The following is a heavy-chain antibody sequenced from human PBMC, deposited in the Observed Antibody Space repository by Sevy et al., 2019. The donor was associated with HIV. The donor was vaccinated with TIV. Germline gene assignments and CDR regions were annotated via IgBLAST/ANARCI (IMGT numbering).Heavy chain of an antibody. CDR2: ISSSGSTI. CDR1: GFTFSDYY. Sequence: GGSLRLSCAASGFTFSDYYMSWIRQAPGKGLEWVSYISSSGSTIYYADSVKGRFTISRDNAKNSLYLQMNSLRAEDTAVYYCARAPGSTVTTFALTDGMDVWGQGTTVTVSS. V-gene: IGHV3-11*01. D-gene: IGHD4-4*01. CDR3: ARAPGSTVTTFALTDGMDV. J-gene: IGHJ6*02.